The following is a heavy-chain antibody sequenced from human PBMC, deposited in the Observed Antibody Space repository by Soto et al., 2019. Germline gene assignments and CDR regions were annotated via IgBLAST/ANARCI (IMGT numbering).Heavy chain of an antibody. V-gene: IGHV1-18*01. CDR1: GYTFTSYG. CDR3: ATLFEGGLVMQFDY. J-gene: IGHJ4*02. Sequence: WASVKVSCKASGYTFTSYGISWVRQAPGQGLEWIGWISAYNGNTNYAQKLQGRVTMTTDTSTSTAYMELRSLRSDDTAVYYCATLFEGGLVMQFDYWGQGTLVTVSS. D-gene: IGHD3-9*01. CDR2: ISAYNGNT.